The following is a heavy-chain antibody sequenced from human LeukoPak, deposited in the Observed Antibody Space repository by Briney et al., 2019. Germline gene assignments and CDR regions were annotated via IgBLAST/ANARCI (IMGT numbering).Heavy chain of an antibody. CDR3: ARVVGTSIEGWFDP. CDR1: GGSISSGGYY. CDR2: IYYSGST. Sequence: SETLSLTCSVSGGSISSGGYYWSWIRQHPGKGLEWIGYIYYSGSTYYNPSLKSRVTISVDTSKNQFSLKLSSVTAADTAVYYGARVVGTSIEGWFDPWGQGTLVTVSS. V-gene: IGHV4-31*03. J-gene: IGHJ5*02. D-gene: IGHD2-2*01.